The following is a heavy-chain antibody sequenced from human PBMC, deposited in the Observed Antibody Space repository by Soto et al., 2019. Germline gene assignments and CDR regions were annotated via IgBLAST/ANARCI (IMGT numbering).Heavy chain of an antibody. CDR2: ISWNSGSI. CDR3: AKDIKAVAGTTFGY. J-gene: IGHJ4*02. Sequence: PGGSLRLSCAASGFTFDDYAMHWVRQAPGKGLEWVSGISWNSGSIGYADSVKGRFTISRDNAKNSLYLQMNSLRAEDTALYYCAKDIKAVAGTTFGYWGQGTLVTVSS. CDR1: GFTFDDYA. D-gene: IGHD6-19*01. V-gene: IGHV3-9*01.